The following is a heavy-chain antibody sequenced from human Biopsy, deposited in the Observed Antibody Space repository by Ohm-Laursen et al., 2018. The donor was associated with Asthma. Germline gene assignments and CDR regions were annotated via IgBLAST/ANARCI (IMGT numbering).Heavy chain of an antibody. Sequence: SDTLSLTCSLSSGSGGYMRSGNYYWGWIRQPPGKGLEWIGSIYYSGTTYYNPSLESRVTVSADTSKTLFSLKLTSVTAADTAVYYCVRGSSSWHHGPFHYYYGLDVWGQGTTATVSS. CDR2: IYYSGTT. V-gene: IGHV4-39*01. CDR3: VRGSSSWHHGPFHYYYGLDV. J-gene: IGHJ6*02. D-gene: IGHD6-13*01. CDR1: SGSGGYMRSGNYY.